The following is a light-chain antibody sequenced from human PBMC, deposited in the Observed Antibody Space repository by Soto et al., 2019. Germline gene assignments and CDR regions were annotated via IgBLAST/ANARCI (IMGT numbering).Light chain of an antibody. CDR1: HNINNY. J-gene: IGKJ4*01. CDR3: KQGYKMPLT. Sequence: DIQMTQSPSSLSASVGDRVTITCRASHNINNYLSWYQQKPGKAPKLLIYGAYSLQSGVESRFSGSGSATAFTLTIRSLQPEDFATYFCKQGYKMPLTFGGGTKVDIK. V-gene: IGKV1-39*01. CDR2: GAY.